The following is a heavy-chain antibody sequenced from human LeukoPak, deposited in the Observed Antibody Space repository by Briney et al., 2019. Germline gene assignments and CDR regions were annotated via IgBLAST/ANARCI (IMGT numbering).Heavy chain of an antibody. CDR2: MNPNSGNT. V-gene: IGHV1-8*01. D-gene: IGHD2-15*01. J-gene: IGHJ4*02. Sequence: GASVKVSCKASGYTFTSYDINWVRQAAGQGLEGMGLMNPNSGNTGYAQKFQGRVTMTRNTSISTAYMALSSLRSEDTAVYYCARDRGERVVVAAYWGQGTLVTVS. CDR1: GYTFTSYD. CDR3: ARDRGERVVVAAY.